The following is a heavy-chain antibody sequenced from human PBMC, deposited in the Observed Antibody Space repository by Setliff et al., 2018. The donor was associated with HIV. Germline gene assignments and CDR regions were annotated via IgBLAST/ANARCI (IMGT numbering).Heavy chain of an antibody. D-gene: IGHD6-13*01. CDR2: IYYSGNT. Sequence: PSETLSLTCTVSGGSIKSSSYYWGWIRQPPGKGLEWIGSIYYSGNTYYNPSLKSRVTISEDRPRNQFSLRLSSVTAADTAIYYCARVPTSSWYVTTQRTKEYFHHWGQGTLVTVSS. V-gene: IGHV4-39*07. CDR1: GGSIKSSSYY. CDR3: ARVPTSSWYVTTQRTKEYFHH. J-gene: IGHJ1*01.